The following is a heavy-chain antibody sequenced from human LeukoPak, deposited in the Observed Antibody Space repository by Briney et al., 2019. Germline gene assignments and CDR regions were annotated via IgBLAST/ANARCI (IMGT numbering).Heavy chain of an antibody. J-gene: IGHJ6*02. CDR2: ISSSSSYI. CDR3: ARIQMATIKDYYYYGMDV. CDR1: GFTFSSYS. Sequence: GGSLRLSCAASGFTFSSYSMNWVRQAPGKGLEWVSSISSSSSYIYYADSVKGRFTISRDNAKNSLYLQMNSLRAEDTAVYYCARIQMATIKDYYYYGMDVWGQGTTVTVS. D-gene: IGHD5-24*01. V-gene: IGHV3-21*01.